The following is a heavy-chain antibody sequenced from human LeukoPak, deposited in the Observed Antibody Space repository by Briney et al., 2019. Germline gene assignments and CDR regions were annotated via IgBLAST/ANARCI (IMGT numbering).Heavy chain of an antibody. CDR1: GVTFSSYG. CDR3: AKEAAAGRRYYFDY. V-gene: IGHV3-23*01. Sequence: GGSLRLSCAASGVTFSSYGMSWFRQAPGKGLQWVSAISGSGGSTYYADSVKGRFTISRDNSKNKLYLQMSSLRAADTAVYYCAKEAAAGRRYYFDYWGQGTQLTVSS. J-gene: IGHJ4*02. CDR2: ISGSGGST. D-gene: IGHD6-13*01.